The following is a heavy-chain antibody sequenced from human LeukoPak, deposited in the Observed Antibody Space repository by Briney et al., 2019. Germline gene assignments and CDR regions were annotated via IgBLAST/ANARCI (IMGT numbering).Heavy chain of an antibody. CDR2: INPNSGGT. CDR1: GYTFTGYY. Sequence: ASAKVSCKASGYTFTGYYMHWVRQAPGQGLEWMGWINPNSGGTNYAQKFQGRVTMTRDTSISTVYLELSRLRSDDTAVYHCARDAEAFRSTSYYDYWGQGTLVTVSS. CDR3: ARDAEAFRSTSYYDY. J-gene: IGHJ4*02. V-gene: IGHV1-2*02.